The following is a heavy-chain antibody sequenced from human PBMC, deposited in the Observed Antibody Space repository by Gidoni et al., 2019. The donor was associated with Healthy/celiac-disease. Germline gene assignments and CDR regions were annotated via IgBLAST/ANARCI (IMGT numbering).Heavy chain of an antibody. D-gene: IGHD5-12*01. J-gene: IGHJ5*02. Sequence: QVQLQESGPGLVKPSGTLSLTCAVSGGSISSRNWWSWVRQPPGKGLEWIGEIYPSGSTNYNPSLKSRVTISVDKSKNQFSLKLSSVTAADTAVYYCARGRDSGYDYYWFDPWGQGTLVTVSS. CDR1: GGSISSRNW. CDR2: IYPSGST. CDR3: ARGRDSGYDYYWFDP. V-gene: IGHV4-4*02.